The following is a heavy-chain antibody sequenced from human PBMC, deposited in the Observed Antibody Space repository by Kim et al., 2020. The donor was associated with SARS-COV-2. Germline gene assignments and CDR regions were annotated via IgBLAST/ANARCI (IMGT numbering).Heavy chain of an antibody. CDR1: GGTFGSHG. CDR3: ARSGRVGSTAAIDY. J-gene: IGHJ4*02. CDR2: IIPVLGTT. Sequence: PSVKVSCKASGGTFGSHGFNWVRQAPGQGLEWMGGIIPVLGTTNYAQKFQGGVTITADESTATAYMELRSLKSEDTAVYYCARSGRVGSTAAIDYWGQGSLVTVSS. V-gene: IGHV1-69*13. D-gene: IGHD1-26*01.